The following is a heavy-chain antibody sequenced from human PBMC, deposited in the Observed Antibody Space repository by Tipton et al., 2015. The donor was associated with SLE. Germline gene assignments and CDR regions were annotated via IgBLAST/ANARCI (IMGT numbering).Heavy chain of an antibody. J-gene: IGHJ6*02. CDR3: ARGCSSSTCEPFYFFGMDV. D-gene: IGHD2-2*01. V-gene: IGHV4-34*01. Sequence: TLSLTCSVYGDSLSGQYWSWIRQPPGKGLEWIGEVFRGGGTNYSPSLESRVTITVDMSKNQFSLRLISVTAADTAVYYCARGCSSSTCEPFYFFGMDVWGQVTTVTVSS. CDR1: GDSLSGQY. CDR2: VFRGGGT.